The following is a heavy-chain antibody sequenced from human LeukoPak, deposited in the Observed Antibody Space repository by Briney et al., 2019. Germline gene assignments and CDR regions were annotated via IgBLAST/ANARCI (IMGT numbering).Heavy chain of an antibody. CDR3: ARDKKDCSSTSCYWPDAFDI. CDR1: GYTFTSYG. V-gene: IGHV1-18*04. Sequence: ASVKVSCKASGYTFTSYGISWVRQAPGQGLEWMGWISAYNGNTNYAQKLRGRVTMTTDTSTSTAYMELRSLRSDDTAVYYCARDKKDCSSTSCYWPDAFDIWGQGTMVTVSS. J-gene: IGHJ3*02. D-gene: IGHD2-2*01. CDR2: ISAYNGNT.